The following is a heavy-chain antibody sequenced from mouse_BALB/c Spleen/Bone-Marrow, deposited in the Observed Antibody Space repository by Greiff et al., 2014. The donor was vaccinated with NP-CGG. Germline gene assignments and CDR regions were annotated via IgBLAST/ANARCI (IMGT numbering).Heavy chain of an antibody. D-gene: IGHD2-4*01. Sequence: VQLQQSGAELVKPGASVKLSCTPSGFNIKDTYMHWVKLRPEQGLEWIGRIVPANGNTKYAPKFQGKATITADTSSNTAYLQLSSLTSEDTAVYFCASYDYGYYFDYWGQGTTLTVSP. J-gene: IGHJ2*01. CDR1: GFNIKDTY. CDR2: IVPANGNT. CDR3: ASYDYGYYFDY. V-gene: IGHV14-3*02.